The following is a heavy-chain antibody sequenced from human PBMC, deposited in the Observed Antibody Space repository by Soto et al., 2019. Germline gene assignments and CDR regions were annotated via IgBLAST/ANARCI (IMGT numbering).Heavy chain of an antibody. D-gene: IGHD6-19*01. J-gene: IGHJ4*02. V-gene: IGHV1-69*06. CDR2: IIPIFGTA. CDR3: ARGHIRHGVQWPYGRFDS. Sequence: SVKVSCKASGGTFSSYAISWVRQAPGQGLDWMGGIIPIFGTANYAQKFQGRVTITADKSTSTAHMELSSLRSEDTAVYYCARGHIRHGVQWPYGRFDSWGQGTPVTVSS. CDR1: GGTFSSYA.